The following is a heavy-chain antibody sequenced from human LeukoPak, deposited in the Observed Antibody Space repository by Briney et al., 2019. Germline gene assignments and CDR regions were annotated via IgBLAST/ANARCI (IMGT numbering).Heavy chain of an antibody. Sequence: EASVKVSCKASGYTFTGSYMHWVRQAPGQGLEWMGWINPNSGGTNYAQKFQGRVTMTRDTSISTAYMELSRLRSDDTAVYYCARERLLWFGVNDAFDIWGQGTMFTVSS. D-gene: IGHD3-10*01. J-gene: IGHJ3*02. CDR2: INPNSGGT. CDR3: ARERLLWFGVNDAFDI. V-gene: IGHV1-2*02. CDR1: GYTFTGSY.